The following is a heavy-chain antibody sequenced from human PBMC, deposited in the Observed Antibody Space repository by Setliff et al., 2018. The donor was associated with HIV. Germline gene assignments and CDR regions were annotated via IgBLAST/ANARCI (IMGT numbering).Heavy chain of an antibody. V-gene: IGHV4-34*01. CDR1: GGTFSDYS. D-gene: IGHD2-8*02. CDR2: IHHSGRT. J-gene: IGHJ6*03. CDR3: ARGRCTGGTCSGRYSYLRIDV. Sequence: KPSETLSLTCAVYGGTFSDYSWTWIRRPPGKGLEWIGEIHHSGRTEYNPSLTSRITMSVDSSKNQFSLRLTSVAAADTAVYYCARGRCTGGTCSGRYSYLRIDVWGKGTTVTVSS.